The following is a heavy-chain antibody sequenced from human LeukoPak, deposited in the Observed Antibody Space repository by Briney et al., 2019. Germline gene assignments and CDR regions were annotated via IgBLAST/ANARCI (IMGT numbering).Heavy chain of an antibody. D-gene: IGHD2-2*01. CDR3: AQTTRGYCSSTSCLEGFDP. J-gene: IGHJ5*02. CDR1: GFSLSTSGVG. Sequence: SGPTLVNPTQTLTLTCTFSGFSLSTSGVGVGWIRQPPGKALAWLALLYWNDDKRYSPSLKSRLTITKDTSKNQVVLTMTNMDPVDTATYYCAQTTRGYCSSTSCLEGFDPWGQGTLVTVSS. V-gene: IGHV2-5*01. CDR2: LYWNDDK.